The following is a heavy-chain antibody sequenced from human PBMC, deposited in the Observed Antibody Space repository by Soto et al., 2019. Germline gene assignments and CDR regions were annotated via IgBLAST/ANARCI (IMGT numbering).Heavy chain of an antibody. D-gene: IGHD2-15*01. Sequence: PGGSLRLSCAASGFTVSSNYMSWVRQAPGKGLEWVSVIYSGGSTYYADSVKGRLTISRDNSKNTLYLQMNSLRAEDTAVYYCARSPRVELLLVYFDYWGQGTLVTVS. CDR3: ARSPRVELLLVYFDY. J-gene: IGHJ4*02. CDR1: GFTVSSNY. CDR2: IYSGGST. V-gene: IGHV3-66*01.